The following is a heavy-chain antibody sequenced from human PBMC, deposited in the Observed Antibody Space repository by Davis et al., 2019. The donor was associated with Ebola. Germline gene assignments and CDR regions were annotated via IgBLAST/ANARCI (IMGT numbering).Heavy chain of an antibody. CDR2: IYYSGST. D-gene: IGHD5-12*01. J-gene: IGHJ4*02. CDR1: GGSISSSSYY. V-gene: IGHV4-39*01. Sequence: PSETLSLTCTVSGGSISSSSYYWGWIRQPPGKGLEWIGSIYYSGSTYYNPSLKSRVTISVDTSKNQFSLKLSSVTAADTAVYYCASISGYDYPFDYWGQGTLVTVSS. CDR3: ASISGYDYPFDY.